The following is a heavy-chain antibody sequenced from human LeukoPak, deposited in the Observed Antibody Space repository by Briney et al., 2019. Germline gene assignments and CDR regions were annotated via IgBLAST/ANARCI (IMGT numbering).Heavy chain of an antibody. D-gene: IGHD1-26*01. CDR3: ARWETPHGMDV. Sequence: ASVKVSCKASGYTFTSYYMHWVRQAPGQGLEWMGIINPSGGSTSYAQKFQGRVTMTRDTSTSTVYMELSSLRSEDTTVYYCARWETPHGMDVWGQGTTVTVSS. CDR2: INPSGGST. V-gene: IGHV1-46*01. J-gene: IGHJ6*02. CDR1: GYTFTSYY.